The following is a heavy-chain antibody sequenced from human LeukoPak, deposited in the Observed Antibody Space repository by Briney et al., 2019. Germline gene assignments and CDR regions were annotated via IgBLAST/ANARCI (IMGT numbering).Heavy chain of an antibody. CDR3: ARDRSRNLESGLYYYYGLDV. Sequence: ASVKVSCGASGYTFIDFGISWVRQAPGQGLEWMGWIGAYKDNTNYAQNLQGRVTMTTDTSTSTVYMELRSLRSDDTAVYYCARDRSRNLESGLYYYYGLDVWGQGTTVTVSS. CDR2: IGAYKDNT. J-gene: IGHJ6*02. CDR1: GYTFIDFG. V-gene: IGHV1-18*01. D-gene: IGHD5-24*01.